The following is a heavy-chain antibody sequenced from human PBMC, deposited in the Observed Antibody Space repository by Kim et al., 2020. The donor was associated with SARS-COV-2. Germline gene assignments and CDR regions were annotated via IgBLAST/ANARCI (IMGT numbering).Heavy chain of an antibody. CDR3: TAVLRYFAWDPMGDAFDI. D-gene: IGHD3-9*01. CDR1: GFTFSNAW. Sequence: GGSLRLSCAASGFTFSNAWMSWVRQAPGKGLEWVGRIKSKTDGGTTDYAAPVKGRFTISRDDSKNTLYLQMNSLKTEDPAVYYCTAVLRYFAWDPMGDAFDIWRQGTMVTVSS. J-gene: IGHJ3*02. V-gene: IGHV3-15*01. CDR2: IKSKTDGGTT.